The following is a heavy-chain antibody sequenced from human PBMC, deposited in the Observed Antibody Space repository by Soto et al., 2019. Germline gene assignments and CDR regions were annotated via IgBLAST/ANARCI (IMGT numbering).Heavy chain of an antibody. V-gene: IGHV1-3*01. CDR2: INVANGNT. CDR3: AREYFDMLTGFYSHDY. D-gene: IGHD3-9*01. Sequence: QVHLVQSGAGVRKPGASVTLSCKTSGYTFTDYAIHWVRQAPGQRPEWMGWINVANGNTKYSPKCQGRVTFTSDTSASTAYMEVSSLRSEDTAVYSCAREYFDMLTGFYSHDYWGQGTLVTVSS. J-gene: IGHJ4*02. CDR1: GYTFTDYA.